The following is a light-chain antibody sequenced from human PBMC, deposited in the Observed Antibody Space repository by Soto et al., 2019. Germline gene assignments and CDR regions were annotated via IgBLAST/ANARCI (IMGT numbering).Light chain of an antibody. CDR2: QVS. CDR1: QSLEYSDGNTY. CDR3: MQGSHWPPT. Sequence: DVVLTQSHLSLAVTPGQPASISCRASQSLEYSDGNTYLNWFHQRPGQSPRRLIYQVSNRDSGVPDRFSGSGSGTDFTLKISRVEAEDIGFYFCMQGSHWPPTFGQGTKVEIK. J-gene: IGKJ1*01. V-gene: IGKV2-30*01.